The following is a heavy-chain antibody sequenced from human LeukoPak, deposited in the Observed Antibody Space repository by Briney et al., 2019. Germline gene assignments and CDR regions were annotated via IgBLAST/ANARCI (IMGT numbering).Heavy chain of an antibody. CDR2: MYYSGST. D-gene: IGHD6-19*01. CDR3: ASQTSIPLAGTVVWGS. Sequence: PSETLSLTCSGGFISSSNFYWGWIRQPPGKGLEFIGSMYYSGSTYYSPSLKSRVTISVDTSKNQFSLKLTSVTAADTAVYYCASQTSIPLAGTVVWGSWGQGTLVTVSS. J-gene: IGHJ5*02. V-gene: IGHV4-39*01. CDR1: GGFISSSNFY.